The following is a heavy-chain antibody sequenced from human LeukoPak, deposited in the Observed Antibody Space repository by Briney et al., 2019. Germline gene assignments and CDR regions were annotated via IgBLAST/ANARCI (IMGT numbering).Heavy chain of an antibody. Sequence: PGGSLRHSCAASGFTFDDYGMSWVRQAPGKGLEWVSGINWNGGSTGYADSVKGRFTISRDNAKNSLYLQMNSLRAEDTALYYCARDPYYYDSSGYSAFDYWGQGTLVTVSS. J-gene: IGHJ4*02. V-gene: IGHV3-20*04. CDR1: GFTFDDYG. D-gene: IGHD3-22*01. CDR3: ARDPYYYDSSGYSAFDY. CDR2: INWNGGST.